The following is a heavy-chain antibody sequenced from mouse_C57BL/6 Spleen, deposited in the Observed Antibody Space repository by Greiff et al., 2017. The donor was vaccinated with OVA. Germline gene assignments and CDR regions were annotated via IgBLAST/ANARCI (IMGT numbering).Heavy chain of an antibody. Sequence: QVQLQQPGAELVKPGASVKLSCKASGYTFTSYWMHWVKQRPGQGLEWIGMIHPNSGSTNYNEKFKSKATLTVDKSSSTAYMQLSSLTSEDSAVYYCARNGRVDWYFDVWGTGTTVTVSS. CDR3: ARNGRVDWYFDV. J-gene: IGHJ1*03. V-gene: IGHV1-64*01. CDR1: GYTFTSYW. CDR2: IHPNSGST.